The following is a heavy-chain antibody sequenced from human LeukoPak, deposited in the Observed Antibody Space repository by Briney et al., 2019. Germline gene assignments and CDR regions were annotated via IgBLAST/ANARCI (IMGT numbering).Heavy chain of an antibody. Sequence: GGSLSLSCAASGFTFSSYWMSWVRPAPGKGLEWVANIKQDGSEKYYVDSVKGRFTISRDNAKNSLYLQMNSLRAEDTAVYYCARETPLYSSSWYVYWGQGTLVTVSS. D-gene: IGHD6-13*01. CDR1: GFTFSSYW. CDR3: ARETPLYSSSWYVY. CDR2: IKQDGSEK. J-gene: IGHJ4*02. V-gene: IGHV3-7*03.